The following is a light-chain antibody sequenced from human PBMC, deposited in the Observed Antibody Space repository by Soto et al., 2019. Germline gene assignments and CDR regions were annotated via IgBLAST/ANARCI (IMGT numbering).Light chain of an antibody. Sequence: QSALTQPPSAAGSPGQSVTISCTGTSTDVGGYNYVSWYQHHPGKAPKLMIYEVSNRPSGVSNRFSGSKSGNTASLTISGLQAEDEADYYCSSYTSSSIYVFGTGTKVTVL. J-gene: IGLJ1*01. CDR3: SSYTSSSIYV. CDR1: STDVGGYNY. V-gene: IGLV2-14*01. CDR2: EVS.